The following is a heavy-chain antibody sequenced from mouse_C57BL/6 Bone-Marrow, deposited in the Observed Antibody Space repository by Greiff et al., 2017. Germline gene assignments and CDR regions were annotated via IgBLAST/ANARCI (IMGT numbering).Heavy chain of an antibody. CDR3: ARGGWLLRGGYYFDY. J-gene: IGHJ2*01. Sequence: VQLQQSGAELARPGASVKLSCKASGYTFTSYGISWVKQRTGQGLEWIGEIYPRSGNTYYNEKFKGKATLTADKSSSTAYMELRSLTSEDSAVYFCARGGWLLRGGYYFDYWGQGTTLTVSS. V-gene: IGHV1-81*01. D-gene: IGHD2-3*01. CDR2: IYPRSGNT. CDR1: GYTFTSYG.